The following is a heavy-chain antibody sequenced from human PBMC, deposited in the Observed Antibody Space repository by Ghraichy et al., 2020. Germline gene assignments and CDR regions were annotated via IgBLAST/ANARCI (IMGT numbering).Heavy chain of an antibody. CDR1: GGSISSYY. V-gene: IGHV4-59*01. CDR3: ARGGDDYVWGSYLVADY. Sequence: SETLSLTCTVSGGSISSYYWSWIRQPPGKGLEWIGYIYSSGSTNYNPSLKSRVTISVDTSKNQLSLKLSSVTAADTAVYYCARGGDDYVWGSYLVADYWGQGTLVTVSS. D-gene: IGHD3-16*02. CDR2: IYSSGST. J-gene: IGHJ4*02.